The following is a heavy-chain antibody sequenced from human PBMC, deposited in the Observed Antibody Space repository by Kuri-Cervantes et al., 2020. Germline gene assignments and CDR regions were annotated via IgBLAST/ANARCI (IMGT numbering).Heavy chain of an antibody. CDR3: ARSRGLYEAPYYFDY. D-gene: IGHD2-8*01. Sequence: GGSLRLSCAASGFTFSSYAMHWVRQAPGKGLEWVAVISYDGSNKYYADSVKGRFTISRDNSKNTLYLQMNSLRAEDTAVYYCARSRGLYEAPYYFDYWGQGTLVTVSS. CDR1: GFTFSSYA. CDR2: ISYDGSNK. J-gene: IGHJ4*02. V-gene: IGHV3-30-3*01.